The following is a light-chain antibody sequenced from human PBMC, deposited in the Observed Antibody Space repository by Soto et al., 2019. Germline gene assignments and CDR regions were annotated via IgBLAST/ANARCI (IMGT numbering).Light chain of an antibody. CDR2: GAS. Sequence: EIVLTQSPGTLSLSPGERATLSCRASQSVSNNYLAWYQQKPGQAPRLLIYGASSRATGIPDRFSGSGSGTDFTLTISRLEPEDFAVYYCQHYGSSSITFGQGTRLDIK. J-gene: IGKJ5*01. CDR1: QSVSNNY. V-gene: IGKV3-20*01. CDR3: QHYGSSSIT.